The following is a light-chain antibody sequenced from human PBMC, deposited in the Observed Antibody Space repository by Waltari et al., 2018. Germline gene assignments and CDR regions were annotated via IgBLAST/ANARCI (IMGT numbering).Light chain of an antibody. J-gene: IGKJ1*01. V-gene: IGKV4-1*01. CDR3: QQYYTTPQT. Sequence: DIVMTQSPDSLAVSLGERATINCKSSQSIFYNSNNRDYLAWFQQKPGHPPKLLLYWASTRESGVPDRFSGSGSGTDFTLTISSLQAEDVAVYYCQQYYTTPQTFGQGTKVEI. CDR2: WAS. CDR1: QSIFYNSNNRDY.